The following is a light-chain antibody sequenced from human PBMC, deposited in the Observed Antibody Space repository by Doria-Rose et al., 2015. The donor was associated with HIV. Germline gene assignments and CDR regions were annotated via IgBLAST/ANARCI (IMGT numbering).Light chain of an antibody. CDR3: SSYVTGTTV. J-gene: IGLJ3*02. CDR1: SSDVGYHNH. V-gene: IGLV2-14*01. Sequence: LIQPASVSGSPGQSITISCTILSSDVGYHNHVSWYQQHPGKAPKLLIYEVSNRPSGISSRFSGSMSGYTASLTISGLQPEDEADYYCSSYVTGTTVFGGGTKLTVL. CDR2: EVS.